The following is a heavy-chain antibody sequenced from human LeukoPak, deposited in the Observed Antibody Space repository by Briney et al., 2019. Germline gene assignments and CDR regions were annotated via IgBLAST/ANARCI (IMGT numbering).Heavy chain of an antibody. CDR1: GFTFSSYE. CDR2: ISSSGSTI. J-gene: IGHJ6*02. D-gene: IGHD5-12*01. Sequence: GGSLRLSCAASGFTFSSYEMNWVRQASGKGLEWVSYISSSGSTIYYADSVKGRFTISRDNAKNSLYLQMNSLRAEDTAVYYCARDPYDPYYYGMDVWGQGTTVTVSS. CDR3: ARDPYDPYYYGMDV. V-gene: IGHV3-48*03.